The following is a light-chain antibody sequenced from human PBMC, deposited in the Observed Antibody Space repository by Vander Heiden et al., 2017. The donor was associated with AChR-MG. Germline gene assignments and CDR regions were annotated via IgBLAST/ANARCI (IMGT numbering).Light chain of an antibody. CDR3: CSYAGSMTWV. CDR2: EGS. Sequence: QSALPQPPSVSGSPGPSITISCTGTSSDVGSYNLVSWYQHHPGKGPQLIIYEGSERPSGVSNRFSASKSGNTASLTISGLQGEDEADYYCCSYAGSMTWVFGGGTKVTVL. CDR1: SSDVGSYNL. J-gene: IGLJ3*02. V-gene: IGLV2-23*01.